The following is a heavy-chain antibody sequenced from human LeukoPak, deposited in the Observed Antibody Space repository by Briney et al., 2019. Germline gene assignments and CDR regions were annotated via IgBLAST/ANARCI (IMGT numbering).Heavy chain of an antibody. Sequence: GGSLRLSCEASGSTFSDYWMHWVRQAPGKGLVWVSRIDSDGSRTSYADPVKGRFTISRDNAKNTVYLQMNSLRAEDTAVYYCVRGGSTAAHLWGQGTTVTVSS. CDR1: GSTFSDYW. J-gene: IGHJ6*02. V-gene: IGHV3-74*01. CDR2: IDSDGSRT. D-gene: IGHD6-6*01. CDR3: VRGGSTAAHL.